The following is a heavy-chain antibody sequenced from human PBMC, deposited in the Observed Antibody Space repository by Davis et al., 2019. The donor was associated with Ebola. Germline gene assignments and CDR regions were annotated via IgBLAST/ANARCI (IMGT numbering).Heavy chain of an antibody. D-gene: IGHD1-26*01. CDR1: GGSIRSSH. V-gene: IGHV4-59*01. CDR2: LYYDGST. CDR3: AGLRGGASGFDP. Sequence: GSLRLSCSVTGGSIRSSHWSWLRQSPGKGLEWIGHLYYDGSTDYNPSLKTRVTILVDPSKNQFSLNLNSVTAADTAVYYCAGLRGGASGFDPWGQGTLITVSS. J-gene: IGHJ5*02.